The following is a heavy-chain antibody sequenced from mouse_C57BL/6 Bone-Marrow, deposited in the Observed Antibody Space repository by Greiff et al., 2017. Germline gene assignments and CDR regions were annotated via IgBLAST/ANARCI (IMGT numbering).Heavy chain of an antibody. V-gene: IGHV1-42*01. CDR3: ARENFDV. CDR2: INPSTGGT. CDR1: GYSFTGYY. Sequence: VQLQQSGPELVKPGASVTISCKASGYSFTGYYMNWVKQSPEKSLEWIGEINPSTGGTTYNQKFKAKATLTVDKSSSTAYMQLKSLTSEDSAVYYCARENFDVWGTGTTVTVSS. J-gene: IGHJ1*03.